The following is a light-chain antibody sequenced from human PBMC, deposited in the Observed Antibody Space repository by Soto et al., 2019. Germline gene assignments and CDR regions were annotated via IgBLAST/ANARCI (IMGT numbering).Light chain of an antibody. CDR1: QGISTY. J-gene: IGKJ1*01. V-gene: IGKV1-39*01. CDR3: QQSYGTTWT. Sequence: DIQMTQSPSSLSESAGDRVTITCRASQGISTYLNWYQQKPGKAPKLLIYAASSLQSGVPSRFSGSGSETDFTLTSSSLQPEDFATYSCQQSYGTTWTFGQGTKVDIK. CDR2: AAS.